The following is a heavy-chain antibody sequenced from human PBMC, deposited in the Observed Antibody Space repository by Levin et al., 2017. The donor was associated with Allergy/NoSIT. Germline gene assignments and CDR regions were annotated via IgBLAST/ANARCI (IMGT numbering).Heavy chain of an antibody. CDR2: IYSGGST. Sequence: PGGSLRLSCAASGFTVSSNYMSWVRQAPGKGLEWVSVIYSGGSTYYADSVKGRFTISRDNSKNTLYLQMNSLRAEDTAVYYCARDRQGGWYGGYYYYYMDVWGKGTTVTVSS. CDR3: ARDRQGGWYGGYYYYYMDV. J-gene: IGHJ6*03. V-gene: IGHV3-66*01. D-gene: IGHD6-19*01. CDR1: GFTVSSNY.